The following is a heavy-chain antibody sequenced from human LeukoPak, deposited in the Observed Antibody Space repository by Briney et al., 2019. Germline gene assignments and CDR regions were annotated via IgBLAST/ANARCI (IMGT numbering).Heavy chain of an antibody. CDR1: GFTFRSYW. V-gene: IGHV3-7*01. CDR3: ARWARYCSSSSCYSWFDP. CDR2: MKLDGSEE. J-gene: IGHJ5*02. D-gene: IGHD2-2*01. Sequence: GGSLRLSCAASGFTFRSYWMSWVRQAPGKGLEWVANMKLDGSEEYYVDSVKGRFTISSDNAKNSLYLQMNSLRVDDTAVYYCARWARYCSSSSCYSWFDPWGQGTLVTVSS.